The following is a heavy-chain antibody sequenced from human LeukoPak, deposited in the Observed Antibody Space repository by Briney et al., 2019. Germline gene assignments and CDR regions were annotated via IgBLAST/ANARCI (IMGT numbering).Heavy chain of an antibody. Sequence: PGGSLRLSCAASGFTFSSYAMSWVRQAPGKGLEWVSAISGSGGSTYYADSVKGRFTISRDNSKNTLYLQMNSLRAEDTAVYYCAKVFYGLGGSCSPRRGWCTYYFDYWGQGTLVTVSS. CDR1: GFTFSSYA. J-gene: IGHJ4*02. CDR2: ISGSGGST. D-gene: IGHD2-15*01. V-gene: IGHV3-23*01. CDR3: AKVFYGLGGSCSPRRGWCTYYFDY.